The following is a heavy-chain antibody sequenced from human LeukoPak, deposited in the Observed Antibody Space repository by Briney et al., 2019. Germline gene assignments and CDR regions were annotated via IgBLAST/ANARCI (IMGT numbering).Heavy chain of an antibody. J-gene: IGHJ5*02. CDR3: ARQQLVPNWFDP. Sequence: ASVKVSCKSSGYTFTTYGITWVRQAPGQGLEWMGWIRSNDGHTKYAQKFQGRVTMTIDTFTTTVYMELRSLTSDDTAMYYCARQQLVPNWFDPWGQGTLVTVSS. V-gene: IGHV1-18*01. CDR1: GYTFTTYG. D-gene: IGHD6-13*01. CDR2: IRSNDGHT.